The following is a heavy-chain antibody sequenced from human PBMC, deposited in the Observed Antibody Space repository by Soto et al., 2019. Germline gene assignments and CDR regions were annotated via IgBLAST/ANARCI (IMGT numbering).Heavy chain of an antibody. CDR2: IKSKTDGGTT. J-gene: IGHJ6*02. Sequence: GGSLRLSCTASGFTFSDAWMIWVRQAPGKGLEWVGHIKSKTDGGTTDYAVPVKGRFTISRDDSKTTLYLQINSLKTEDTAVYYCAAAGKGGYHYYGMDVWGQGTTVTVSS. V-gene: IGHV3-15*07. CDR3: AAAGKGGYHYYGMDV. D-gene: IGHD3-16*01. CDR1: GFTFSDAW.